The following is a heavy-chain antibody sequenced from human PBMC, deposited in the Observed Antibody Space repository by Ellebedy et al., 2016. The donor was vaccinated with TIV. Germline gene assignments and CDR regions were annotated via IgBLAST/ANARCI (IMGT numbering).Heavy chain of an antibody. J-gene: IGHJ3*02. CDR1: GYSFTSYW. D-gene: IGHD2-21*02. CDR2: IYPGDSDT. CDR3: ARRRFVTAGFNSALLFAFDI. Sequence: KVSCKGSGYSFTSYWIGWMRQMPGKGLEWMGIIYPGDSDTRYSPSFQGQVTISADKSITTAYLQWSSLNASDTAMYYCARRRFVTAGFNSALLFAFDIWGQGTMVTVSS. V-gene: IGHV5-51*01.